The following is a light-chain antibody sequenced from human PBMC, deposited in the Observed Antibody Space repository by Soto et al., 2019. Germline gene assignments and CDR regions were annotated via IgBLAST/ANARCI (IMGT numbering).Light chain of an antibody. J-gene: IGKJ2*01. CDR3: HQYYSFHT. CDR1: QSILYSSNNKNS. CDR2: WAS. V-gene: IGKV4-1*01. Sequence: DIVMTQSPDSLAVSLGERATINCKSSQSILYSSNNKNSLAWYQQKPGQPPKLLIYWASTRESGVPDRFSGSGSGTDFTHTISSLQAEDVAVYYCHQYYSFHTFGQGTKLEIK.